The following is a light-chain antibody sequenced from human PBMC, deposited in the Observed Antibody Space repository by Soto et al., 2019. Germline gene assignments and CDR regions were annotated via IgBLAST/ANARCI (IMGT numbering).Light chain of an antibody. CDR3: QSYDSSLSGSWV. CDR2: GNS. CDR1: SSNIGAGYD. V-gene: IGLV1-40*01. Sequence: QSVLTQPPSVSGAPGQRVTISCTGSSSNIGAGYDVHWYQQLPGTAPKLLIYGNSNRPSGVPDRFSGSKSGTSASLAITGLQAEDEADYYCQSYDSSLSGSWVFGTGTKVTDL. J-gene: IGLJ1*01.